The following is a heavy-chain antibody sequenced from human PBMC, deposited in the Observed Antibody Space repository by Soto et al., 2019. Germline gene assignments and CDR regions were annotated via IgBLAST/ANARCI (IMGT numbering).Heavy chain of an antibody. J-gene: IGHJ4*02. V-gene: IGHV4-59*01. D-gene: IGHD3-22*01. CDR1: GGSISSYY. Sequence: KTSETLSLTCAVSGGSISSYYWNWIRQPPGKGLEWIGYIYYTGNTNYNPSLKSRVTISVDTSKTQFSLRLSSVTAADTAVYYCARPSEPYYDRPFNYWGQGALVTVSS. CDR3: ARPSEPYYDRPFNY. CDR2: IYYTGNT.